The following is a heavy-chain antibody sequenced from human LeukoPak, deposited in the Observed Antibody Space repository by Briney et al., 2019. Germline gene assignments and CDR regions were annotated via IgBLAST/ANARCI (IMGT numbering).Heavy chain of an antibody. J-gene: IGHJ1*01. CDR2: ISGSGGST. D-gene: IGHD3-22*01. CDR3: AKANYYDSSGYPD. V-gene: IGHV3-23*01. CDR1: GFTFSSYG. Sequence: GGTLRLSCAASGFTFSSYGMSWVRQAPGKGLEWVSAISGSGGSTYYADSVKGRFTISRDNSKNTLYLQMNSLRAEDTAVYYCAKANYYDSSGYPDWGQGTLVTVSS.